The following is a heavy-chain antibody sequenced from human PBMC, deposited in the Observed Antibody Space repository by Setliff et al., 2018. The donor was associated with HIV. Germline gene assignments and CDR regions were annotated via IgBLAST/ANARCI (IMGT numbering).Heavy chain of an antibody. V-gene: IGHV1-69*02. J-gene: IGHJ6*03. Sequence: SVKVSCKASGGTFSSYTISWVRQAPGQGLEWMGRIIPILGIANYAQKFQGRVTITAGKSTSTAYMELSSLRSEDTAVYYCARGGAGEWHLYMDVWGKGTAVTVSS. CDR3: ARGGAGEWHLYMDV. D-gene: IGHD3-16*01. CDR2: IIPILGIA. CDR1: GGTFSSYT.